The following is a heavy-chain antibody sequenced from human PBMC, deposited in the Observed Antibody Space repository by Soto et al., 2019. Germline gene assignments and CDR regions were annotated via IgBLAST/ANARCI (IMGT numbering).Heavy chain of an antibody. CDR3: AREVGWEQREYYYGMDV. D-gene: IGHD1-26*01. V-gene: IGHV3-30-3*01. CDR1: GFTFSSYA. J-gene: IGHJ6*02. CDR2: ISYDGSNK. Sequence: AGGSLRLSCAASGFTFSSYAMHWVRQAPGKGLEWVAVISYDGSNKYYADSVKGRFTISRDNSKNTLYLQMNSLRAEDTAVYYCAREVGWEQREYYYGMDVWGQGTTVTVSS.